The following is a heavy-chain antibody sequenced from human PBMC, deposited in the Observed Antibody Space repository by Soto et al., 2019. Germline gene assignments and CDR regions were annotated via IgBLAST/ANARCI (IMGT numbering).Heavy chain of an antibody. J-gene: IGHJ4*02. D-gene: IGHD6-19*01. Sequence: QVPLVQSGAEVKKPGASVKVSCKASGYTFTSSGISWVRQAPGQGPEWMGWISTYNGDTNYAQKFQGRLTMTTDTSTSTAYMDLRGLRSDDRAVYYCARTVAGYFDSWGQGTLVTVSS. CDR2: ISTYNGDT. CDR1: GYTFTSSG. CDR3: ARTVAGYFDS. V-gene: IGHV1-18*01.